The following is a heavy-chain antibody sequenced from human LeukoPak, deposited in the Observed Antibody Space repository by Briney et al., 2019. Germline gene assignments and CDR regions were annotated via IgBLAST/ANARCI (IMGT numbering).Heavy chain of an antibody. Sequence: PSETLSLTCAVYGGSFSGYYWSWIRQPPGKGLEWIGEINHSGSTNYNPSLKSRVTMSGDTSKNQFSLKLSSVTAADTAVYYCARIGDHAFDIWGQGTMVTVSS. D-gene: IGHD3-10*01. CDR2: INHSGST. V-gene: IGHV4-34*01. CDR1: GGSFSGYY. J-gene: IGHJ3*02. CDR3: ARIGDHAFDI.